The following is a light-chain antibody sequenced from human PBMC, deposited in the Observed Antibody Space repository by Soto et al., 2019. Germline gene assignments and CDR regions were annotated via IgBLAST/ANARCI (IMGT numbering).Light chain of an antibody. CDR3: QHFNSWPLL. J-gene: IGKJ1*01. Sequence: EIVMTQSPATLSVSPLERATVSCIASQSVSSNLAWYQQKPGQPPRLLIYGASTRATGIPARFSGSGSGTEFTLTISSLQSEDFAVYYCQHFNSWPLLFGQGTKV. CDR1: QSVSSN. V-gene: IGKV3-15*01. CDR2: GAS.